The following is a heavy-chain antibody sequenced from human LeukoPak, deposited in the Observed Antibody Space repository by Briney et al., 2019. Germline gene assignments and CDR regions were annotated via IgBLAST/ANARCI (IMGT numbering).Heavy chain of an antibody. CDR1: GGSFSDYY. V-gene: IGHV4-34*01. J-gene: IGHJ4*02. D-gene: IGHD2-15*01. CDR3: ARARPRGYCSGGSCYPAVDY. Sequence: SETLSLTCAVYGGSFSDYYWSLIRQPPGKGLEWIGEINHSGSTNYNPSLKSRVTISVDTSKNQFSLKLSSVTAADTAVYYCARARPRGYCSGGSCYPAVDYWGQGTLVTVSS. CDR2: INHSGST.